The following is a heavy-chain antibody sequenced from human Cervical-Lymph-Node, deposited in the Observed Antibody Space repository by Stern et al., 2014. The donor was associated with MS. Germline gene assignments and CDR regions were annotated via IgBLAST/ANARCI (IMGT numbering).Heavy chain of an antibody. D-gene: IGHD3-10*01. V-gene: IGHV1-69*12. CDR3: ARDQRHYGSGHYAFDI. Sequence: VQLLQSGAEVKKPGSSATVSCKASGGTFSRYAFSWVRAAPGPGLALAGGIIPLIGTANYAERFQGRVTITADQSIKTAYMEVNSLRSEDTAVYYCARDQRHYGSGHYAFDIWGQGTMVAVSS. CDR1: GGTFSRYA. CDR2: IIPLIGTA. J-gene: IGHJ3*02.